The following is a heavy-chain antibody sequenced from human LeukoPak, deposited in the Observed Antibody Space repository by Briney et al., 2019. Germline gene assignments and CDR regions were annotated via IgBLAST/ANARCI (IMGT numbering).Heavy chain of an antibody. CDR2: INHSGST. V-gene: IGHV4-34*01. D-gene: IGHD5-12*01. J-gene: IGHJ4*02. CDR1: GGSFSSYY. CDR3: ARGGRYSGYGGY. Sequence: PSETLSLTCAVYGGSFSSYYWSWIRQPPGKGLEWIGEINHSGSTNYNPSLKSRVTISVDTSKNQFSLKLSSVTAADTAVYYCARGGRYSGYGGYWGQGTLVTVSS.